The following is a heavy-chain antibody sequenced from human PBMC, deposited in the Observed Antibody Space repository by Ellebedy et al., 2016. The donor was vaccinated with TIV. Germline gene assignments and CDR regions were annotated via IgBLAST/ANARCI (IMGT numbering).Heavy chain of an antibody. CDR2: IDPSDSYT. J-gene: IGHJ4*02. D-gene: IGHD6-19*01. V-gene: IGHV5-10-1*01. Sequence: GGSLRLSXKGSGYSFTSYWISWVRQMPGKGLEWMGRIDPSDSYTNYSPSFQGHVTISADKSISTAYLQWSSLKASDTAMYYCATHPGIAVAAYWGQGTLVTVSS. CDR3: ATHPGIAVAAY. CDR1: GYSFTSYW.